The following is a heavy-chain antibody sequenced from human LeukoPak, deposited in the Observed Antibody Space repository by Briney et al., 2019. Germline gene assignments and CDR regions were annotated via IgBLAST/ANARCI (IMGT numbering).Heavy chain of an antibody. Sequence: GGSLRLSCAASGFIFSNYAMHWVRQSPGKGPEYVSAISTTRSSTYYADSVKGRFTISRDNSKNTLYLQMSSLTPEDTAVYYCVKEWIKPVGNFCWGQGTLVTVSS. V-gene: IGHV3-64D*06. CDR2: ISTTRSST. J-gene: IGHJ1*01. CDR3: VKEWIKPVGNFC. D-gene: IGHD5-12*01. CDR1: GFIFSNYA.